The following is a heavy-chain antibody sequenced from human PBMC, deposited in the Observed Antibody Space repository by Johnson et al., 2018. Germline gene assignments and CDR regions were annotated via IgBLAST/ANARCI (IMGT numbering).Heavy chain of an antibody. CDR1: GASIRSYY. J-gene: IGHJ6*02. CDR3: AREHIVIAPCGMDV. V-gene: IGHV4-4*07. Sequence: QVQLQESGPGLVKPSETLSLTCTVTGASIRSYYWSWIRQPAGEGLEWIGRMYISGNTNYNPSLKNRVRMSLDTSKNQFSLNLTSVTAADTAVYYCAREHIVIAPCGMDVWGQGITVTVSS. D-gene: IGHD2/OR15-2a*01. CDR2: MYISGNT.